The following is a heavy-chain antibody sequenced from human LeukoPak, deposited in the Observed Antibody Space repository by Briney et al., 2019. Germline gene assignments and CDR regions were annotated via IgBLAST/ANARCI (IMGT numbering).Heavy chain of an antibody. CDR3: AKGGEATMRDGYNYYYYYMEV. CDR1: GIIFSSHA. CDR2: ISGSGGHT. Sequence: GGSLRLSCAASGIIFSSHAMSWVRQAPGKGLEWVSLISGSGGHTFYGDSVKGRFTISRDNSNNTLYLQMNSLRAEDTAVYDCAKGGEATMRDGYNYYYYYMEVWGRGTTVTVSS. D-gene: IGHD5-24*01. J-gene: IGHJ6*03. V-gene: IGHV3-23*01.